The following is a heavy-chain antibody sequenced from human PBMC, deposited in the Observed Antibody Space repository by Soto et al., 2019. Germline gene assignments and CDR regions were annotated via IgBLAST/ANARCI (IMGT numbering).Heavy chain of an antibody. CDR3: ETDRAQQVTAMDYYYDYGKDV. J-gene: IGHJ6*02. V-gene: IGHV3-30-3*01. D-gene: IGHD6-13*01. CDR1: KLTFSAST. Sequence: PGWSLRLSCAASKLTFSASTMHWVRQAPGKGLEWVAVISYDGNNEYYADSVKGRFTISRDNSKNTLFLQMNSLRADDTAVYYYETDRAQQVTAMDYYYDYGKDVWGQWKTVTV. CDR2: ISYDGNNE.